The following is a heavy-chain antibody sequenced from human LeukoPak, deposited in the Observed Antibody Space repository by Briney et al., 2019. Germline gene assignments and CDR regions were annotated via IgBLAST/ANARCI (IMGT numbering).Heavy chain of an antibody. CDR2: IRYDGSVK. D-gene: IGHD3-10*01. CDR3: GKVSGSFLSDAFDT. J-gene: IGHJ3*02. Sequence: PGGSLRLFCAASGFTFSRYGMHWVRQAPGKGLEWVAFIRYDGSVKYYAESVKGRFTISRDNSKNTLYLQMNSLRAEDTAVYYCGKVSGSFLSDAFDTWGQGTMVTVSS. V-gene: IGHV3-30*02. CDR1: GFTFSRYG.